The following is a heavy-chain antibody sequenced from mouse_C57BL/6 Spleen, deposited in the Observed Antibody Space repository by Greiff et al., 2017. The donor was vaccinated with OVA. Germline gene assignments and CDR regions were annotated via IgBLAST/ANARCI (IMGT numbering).Heavy chain of an antibody. V-gene: IGHV6-6*01. CDR1: GFTFSDAW. Sequence: EVKLVESGGGLVQPGGSMKLSCAASGFTFSDAWMDWVRQSPEKGLEWVAEIRNKANNHATYYAESVKGRFTISRDDSKSIVYLQMNSLRAEDTGIYYCTRYDGYYDFDYWGQGTTLTVSS. J-gene: IGHJ2*01. CDR3: TRYDGYYDFDY. D-gene: IGHD2-3*01. CDR2: IRNKANNHAT.